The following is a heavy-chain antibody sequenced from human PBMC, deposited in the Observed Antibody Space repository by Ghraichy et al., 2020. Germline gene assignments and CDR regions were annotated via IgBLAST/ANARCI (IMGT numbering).Heavy chain of an antibody. Sequence: SETLSLTCTVSGGSISSYYWSWIRQPAGKGLEWIGRIYTSGSTNYNPSLKSRVTMSVDTSKNQFSLKLSSVTAADTAVYYCARERGGGQYCGGDCYRGWFDPWGQGTLVTVSS. CDR2: IYTSGST. D-gene: IGHD2-21*02. CDR1: GGSISSYY. CDR3: ARERGGGQYCGGDCYRGWFDP. V-gene: IGHV4-4*07. J-gene: IGHJ5*02.